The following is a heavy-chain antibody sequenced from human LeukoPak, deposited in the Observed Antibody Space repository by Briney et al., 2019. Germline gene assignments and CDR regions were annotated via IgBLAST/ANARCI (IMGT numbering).Heavy chain of an antibody. CDR3: AKPRTTAGTLDYFDY. CDR2: TLSDGSSK. Sequence: PGGSLRLSCAAAGFTFSNYVMHWVRQAPGKGLERVAFTLSDGSSKYYADSVKGRFTISRDNSKNTLYLQMNSLRPEDTAVYYCAKPRTTAGTLDYFDYWGQGTLVTVSS. V-gene: IGHV3-30*02. J-gene: IGHJ4*02. CDR1: GFTFSNYV. D-gene: IGHD6-19*01.